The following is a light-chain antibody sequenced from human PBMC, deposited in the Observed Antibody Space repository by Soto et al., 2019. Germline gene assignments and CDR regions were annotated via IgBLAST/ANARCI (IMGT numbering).Light chain of an antibody. Sequence: QPVLTQPPSVSGAPGQRVTISCTGSSSNIGAGYDVHWYQQLPGTAPKLLIYGNSNRPSGVPDRFSGSKSGTSASLAITGRQAEDEADYYCQSYTNSLSYVFGTGTKVTVL. CDR3: QSYTNSLSYV. CDR1: SSNIGAGYD. CDR2: GNS. V-gene: IGLV1-40*01. J-gene: IGLJ1*01.